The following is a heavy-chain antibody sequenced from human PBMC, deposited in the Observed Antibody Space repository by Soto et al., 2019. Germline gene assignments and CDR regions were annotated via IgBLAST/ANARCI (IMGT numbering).Heavy chain of an antibody. CDR1: GGTFSSYA. CDR3: ASRGAYSGSYYDWFDP. D-gene: IGHD1-26*01. V-gene: IGHV1-69*13. J-gene: IGHJ5*02. CDR2: IIPIFGTA. Sequence: SVKVSCKASGGTFSSYAISWVRQAPGQGLEWMGGIIPIFGTANYAQKFQGRVTITADESTSTAYMELSSLRSEDTAVYYCASRGAYSGSYYDWFDPWGQGTLVTVSP.